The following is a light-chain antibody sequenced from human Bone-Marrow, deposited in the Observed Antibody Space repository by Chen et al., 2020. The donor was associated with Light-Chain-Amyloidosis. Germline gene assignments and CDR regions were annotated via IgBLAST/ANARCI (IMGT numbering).Light chain of an antibody. CDR1: NIGSTS. CDR3: QVWDRSSDRPV. V-gene: IGLV3-21*02. Sequence: SYVLTQPSSVSVAPGQTATIACGGNNIGSTSVHWYQQPPGQAPLLVVYDDSDRPSGIPERLSGSNYGNRATLTISRVEAGDEADYYCQVWDRSSDRPVFGGGTKLTVL. J-gene: IGLJ3*02. CDR2: DDS.